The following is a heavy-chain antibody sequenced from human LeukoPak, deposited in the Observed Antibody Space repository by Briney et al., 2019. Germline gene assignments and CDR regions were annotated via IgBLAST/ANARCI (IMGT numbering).Heavy chain of an antibody. CDR3: ARAVMVRGLDF. J-gene: IGHJ4*02. CDR2: ISSSSSII. V-gene: IGHV3-48*04. CDR1: GFTFSSYS. D-gene: IGHD3-10*01. Sequence: GGSLRLSCAASGFTFSSYSMSWVRQAPGKGLEWVSYISSSSSIIYYADSVKGRFTISRDNAKNSLYLQMNSLRAEDTAVYYCARAVMVRGLDFWGQGSLVTVSS.